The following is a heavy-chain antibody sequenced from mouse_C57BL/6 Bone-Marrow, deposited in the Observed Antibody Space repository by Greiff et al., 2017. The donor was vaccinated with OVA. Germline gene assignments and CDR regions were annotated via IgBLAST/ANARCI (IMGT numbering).Heavy chain of an antibody. Sequence: QVQLQQSGAELMKPGASVKLSCKATGYTFTGYWIEWVKQRPGHGLEWIGEILPGSGSTNYNEKFKGKATLTADKSSSTAYMELRSLTSEDSAVYFCANYGSSRYYFDYWGQGTTLTVSS. CDR3: ANYGSSRYYFDY. CDR2: ILPGSGST. D-gene: IGHD1-1*01. CDR1: GYTFTGYW. V-gene: IGHV1-9*01. J-gene: IGHJ2*01.